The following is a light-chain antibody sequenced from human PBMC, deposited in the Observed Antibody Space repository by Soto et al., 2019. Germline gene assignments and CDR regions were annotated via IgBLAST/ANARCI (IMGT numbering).Light chain of an antibody. CDR2: AAS. Sequence: IQLTQSRSSLCASVGDSVTSTWRASQGIISYLAWYQQKPGKAPKLLIYAASTLQSGVPSRFSGSGSGTDFTLTISSLQPEDFATYYCQQLNSYPRTFGQGTKVDIK. CDR3: QQLNSYPRT. V-gene: IGKV1-9*01. J-gene: IGKJ1*01. CDR1: QGIISY.